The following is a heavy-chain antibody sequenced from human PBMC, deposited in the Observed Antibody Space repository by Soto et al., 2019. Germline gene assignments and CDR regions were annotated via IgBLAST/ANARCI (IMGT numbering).Heavy chain of an antibody. J-gene: IGHJ4*02. CDR3: VRDFPWDLDYRSSCCIFDY. Sequence: ASVKVSCKASGYSFRSYGFSWVRQAPGRSLEWMGWIDGYNGNTRYAQKFQGRVTMTTDPKTNTGYMELKSLGYDDTATYFCVRDFPWDLDYRSSCCIFDYWGQGTLVTVSS. D-gene: IGHD4-4*01. CDR1: GYSFRSYG. V-gene: IGHV1-18*01. CDR2: IDGYNGNT.